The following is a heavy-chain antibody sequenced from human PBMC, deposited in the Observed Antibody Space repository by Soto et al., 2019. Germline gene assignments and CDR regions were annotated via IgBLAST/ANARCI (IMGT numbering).Heavy chain of an antibody. Sequence: QVQLVQSGADVKKPGSSVKLSCKASGGTFSSYASSGVRQAPGQGLEWMGGIIPIFGTANYAQKFQGRVTITADESTSTAYMELSSLRSEDTAVYYCARSRVTYYYDRSAVDIWGQGTLVTVSS. J-gene: IGHJ3*02. CDR1: GGTFSSYA. CDR2: IIPIFGTA. V-gene: IGHV1-69*01. D-gene: IGHD3-22*01. CDR3: ARSRVTYYYDRSAVDI.